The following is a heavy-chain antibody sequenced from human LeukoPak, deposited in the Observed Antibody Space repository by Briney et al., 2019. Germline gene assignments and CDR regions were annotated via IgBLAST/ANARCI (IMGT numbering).Heavy chain of an antibody. D-gene: IGHD6-19*01. CDR2: ISSSSSYI. CDR1: GFTFSSYA. CDR3: ARSLRFGAVAGKVLDY. J-gene: IGHJ4*02. Sequence: GGSLRLSCAASGFTFSSYAMSWVRQAPGKGLEWVSSISSSSSYIYYADSVKGRFTISRDNAKNSLYLQMNSLRAEDTAVYYCARSLRFGAVAGKVLDYWGQGTLVTVSS. V-gene: IGHV3-21*01.